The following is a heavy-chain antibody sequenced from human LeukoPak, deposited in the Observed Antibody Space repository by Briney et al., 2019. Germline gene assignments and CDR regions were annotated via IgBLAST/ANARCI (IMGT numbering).Heavy chain of an antibody. CDR2: ISAYNGNT. CDR3: ARDSWGAVAPCYYYGMDV. V-gene: IGHV1-18*01. D-gene: IGHD6-19*01. CDR1: GYTFTSYG. J-gene: IGHJ6*02. Sequence: GASVKVSCKASGYTFTSYGISWVRQAPGQGLEWMGWISAYNGNTNYAQKLQGRVTMTTDTSTSTAYMELKSLRSDDTAVYYCARDSWGAVAPCYYYGMDVWGQGTTVTVSS.